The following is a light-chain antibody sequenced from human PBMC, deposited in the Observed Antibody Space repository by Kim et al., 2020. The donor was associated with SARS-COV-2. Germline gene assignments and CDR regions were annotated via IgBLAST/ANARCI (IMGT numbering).Light chain of an antibody. V-gene: IGKV1-39*01. J-gene: IGKJ1*01. CDR3: QQSYTTVRT. CDR1: QSIRSY. Sequence: DIHMTQSPSSPSASVGDRVTITCRASQSIRSYLNWYQQKPGKGPKLLIHATSRLQSGVPSRFSGGGSETDFILTISSLQPEDFATYFCQQSYTTVRTFGQGTKVDIK. CDR2: ATS.